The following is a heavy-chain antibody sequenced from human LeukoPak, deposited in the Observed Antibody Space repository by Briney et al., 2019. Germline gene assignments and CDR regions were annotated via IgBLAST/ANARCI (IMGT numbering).Heavy chain of an antibody. J-gene: IGHJ4*02. CDR2: ISGSGDYT. D-gene: IGHD3-10*01. V-gene: IGHV3-23*01. CDR3: ASALGSGSSFDY. CDR1: GFTFNRYT. Sequence: PGGSLRLSCAASGFTFNRYTMSWVRQAPGKGLEWVSAISGSGDYTYYAVSVKGRFTISRDNSKNTLYLQLSSLGAEDTAAYSCASALGSGSSFDYWGQGTLVTVSS.